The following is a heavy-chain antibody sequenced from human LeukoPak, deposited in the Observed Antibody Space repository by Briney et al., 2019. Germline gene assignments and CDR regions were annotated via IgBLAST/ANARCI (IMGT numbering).Heavy chain of an antibody. CDR1: GYTFSSYD. D-gene: IGHD5-24*01. CDR3: ARGSYNYYYYGMDV. J-gene: IGHJ6*02. Sequence: ASVKVSCKASGYTFSSYDISWVRQATGQGLEWMGWMNPKNGNTGYVQKFQGRVTLTRDISISTAYMELSSLRSEDTAVYYCARGSYNYYYYGMDVWGQGTTVTVSS. CDR2: MNPKNGNT. V-gene: IGHV1-8*01.